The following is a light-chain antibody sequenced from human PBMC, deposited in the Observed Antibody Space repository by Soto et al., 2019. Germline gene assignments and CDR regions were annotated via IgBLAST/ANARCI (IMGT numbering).Light chain of an antibody. Sequence: EILMTQSPATLSVSPGERATLSCRASRSISSNLAWYHHKPGQAPRLLIYDAFTRATGIPARFSGSGSGTEFTLTISSLQSEDFAVYYCQQYNNWPETFGQGTKVDIK. CDR2: DAF. CDR3: QQYNNWPET. V-gene: IGKV3-15*01. CDR1: RSISSN. J-gene: IGKJ1*01.